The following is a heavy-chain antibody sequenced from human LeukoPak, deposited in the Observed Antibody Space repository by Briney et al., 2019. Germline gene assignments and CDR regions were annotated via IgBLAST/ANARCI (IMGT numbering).Heavy chain of an antibody. Sequence: SETLSLTCTVSGGSVSTDYWSWIRQPPGKGLEYIGFLHNSGHTNYYPSLKSRVTISIDTSKNQFSLMLISVTAADTAVYYCARLGKEVTYRAYYLDYWGQGTLVTVSS. CDR3: ARLGKEVTYRAYYLDY. CDR2: LHNSGHT. D-gene: IGHD5-18*01. CDR1: GGSVSTDY. V-gene: IGHV4-59*08. J-gene: IGHJ4*02.